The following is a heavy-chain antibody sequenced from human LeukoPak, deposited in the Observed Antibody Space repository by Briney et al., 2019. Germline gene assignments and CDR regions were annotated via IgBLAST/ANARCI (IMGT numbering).Heavy chain of an antibody. V-gene: IGHV3-23*01. CDR2: IGGSGDKT. D-gene: IGHD6-19*01. J-gene: IGHJ4*02. Sequence: AGGSLRLSCAASGFTFNRNAISWVRQAPGKGLEWVSTIGGSGDKTFYADSVKGRLTIFRDNSKNMLHLQMSSLTGEDTALYYCVRRGDASSGWGDHDYWGQGALVIVSS. CDR3: VRRGDASSGWGDHDY. CDR1: GFTFNRNA.